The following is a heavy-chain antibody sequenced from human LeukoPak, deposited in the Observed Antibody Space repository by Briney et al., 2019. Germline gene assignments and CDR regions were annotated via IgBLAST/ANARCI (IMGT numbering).Heavy chain of an antibody. J-gene: IGHJ4*02. D-gene: IGHD6-19*01. CDR2: NHPNTGGT. CDR1: GYTFTGYY. CDR3: ASAGYSSGWYVY. Sequence: ASVTVSCKTSGYTFTGYYLHWVRQAPGQGLEWMGWNHPNTGGTKYEQKFQGRVTMTRDTSISTAYMELSRLRSDDTAVYYCASAGYSSGWYVYWGQGTLVTVSS. V-gene: IGHV1-2*02.